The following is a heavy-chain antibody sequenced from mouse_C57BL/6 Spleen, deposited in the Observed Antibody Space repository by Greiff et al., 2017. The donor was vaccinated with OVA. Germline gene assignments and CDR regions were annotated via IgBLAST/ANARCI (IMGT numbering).Heavy chain of an antibody. CDR1: GFSLTSYG. Sequence: VQLQQSGPGLVQPSQRLSITCTVSGFSLTSYGVHWVRQSPGQGLEWLGVIWSGGSTDYNAAFISRLSISKDNSKSQVFFNMNSLQADDTAIYYCAREATVVEGFAYWGQGTLVTVSA. D-gene: IGHD1-1*01. J-gene: IGHJ3*01. CDR3: AREATVVEGFAY. V-gene: IGHV2-2*01. CDR2: IWSGGST.